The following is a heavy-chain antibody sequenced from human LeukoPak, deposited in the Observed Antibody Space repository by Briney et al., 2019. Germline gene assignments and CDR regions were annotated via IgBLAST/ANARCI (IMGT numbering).Heavy chain of an antibody. Sequence: GASVKVCCNASGYNFTSYDINWVRQATGPGLGWMGWMNLNSSNTGYAQKFQGRVTMTRNTSISTAYMELSSLRSEDTAVYSCARAQLWFGELRWYGMDVWGQGTTVTVSS. V-gene: IGHV1-8*01. CDR3: ARAQLWFGELRWYGMDV. CDR2: MNLNSSNT. D-gene: IGHD3-10*01. J-gene: IGHJ6*02. CDR1: GYNFTSYD.